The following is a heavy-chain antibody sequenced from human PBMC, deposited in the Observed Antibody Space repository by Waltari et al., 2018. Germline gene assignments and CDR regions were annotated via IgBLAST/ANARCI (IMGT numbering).Heavy chain of an antibody. CDR2: IYSGCSI. CDR1: GFTVSNNY. D-gene: IGHD3-3*01. V-gene: IGHV3-53*01. J-gene: IGHJ4*02. Sequence: EVQLVESGGGLIQPGGSLRLSCAASGFTVSNNYMSWVRQAPGKGLVWVSVIYSGCSIYYADSVKGRFTISRDNSKNSLYLLIDSLRADDTAVYFCARAALFGRGSLYYFDYWGQGTLVTVSS. CDR3: ARAALFGRGSLYYFDY.